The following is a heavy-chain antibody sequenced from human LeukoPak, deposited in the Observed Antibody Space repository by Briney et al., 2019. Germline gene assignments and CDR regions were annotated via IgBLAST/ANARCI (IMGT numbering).Heavy chain of an antibody. V-gene: IGHV1-2*02. D-gene: IGHD2-2*01. CDR1: GYTFTGYY. Sequence: ASVKVSCKASGYTFTGYYMHWVRQAPGQGLEWMGWINPNSGGTNYAQKFQGRVTMTRDTSISTAYMELSRLRSDGTAVYYCASGYCSSTSRYAGFDYWGQGTLVTVSS. J-gene: IGHJ4*02. CDR3: ASGYCSSTSRYAGFDY. CDR2: INPNSGGT.